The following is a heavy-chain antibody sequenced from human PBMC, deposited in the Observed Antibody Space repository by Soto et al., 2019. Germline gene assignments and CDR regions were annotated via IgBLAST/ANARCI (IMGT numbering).Heavy chain of an antibody. J-gene: IGHJ4*03. CDR1: GFTFSSNA. Sequence: EVRLLESGGGLVQPGGSLRLSCAGSGFTFSSNAMSWVRQAPGKGLEWVSSVSGDGYASDYADSVKGRFTVSRHNSKNTLYLQMNSRRAEDTAVYYFAKRHYYGSGSFALATWGQGTLVTVSS. D-gene: IGHD3-10*01. V-gene: IGHV3-23*01. CDR3: AKRHYYGSGSFALAT. CDR2: VSGDGYAS.